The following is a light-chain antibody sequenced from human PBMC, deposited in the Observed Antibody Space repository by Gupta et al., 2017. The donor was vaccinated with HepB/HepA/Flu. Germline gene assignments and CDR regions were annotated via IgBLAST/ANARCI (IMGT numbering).Light chain of an antibody. Sequence: QSVLTQPPSVSGAPGQRVTISCTGSGSNIGAGYAVHWYQHLPGTAPKLLIYDNHNRPSGVPDRFSGSNSGTSAYLAITGLQAEDEADYHGQSYDRTLSAYVFGSGTKVTVL. CDR3: QSYDRTLSAYV. V-gene: IGLV1-40*01. CDR2: DNH. J-gene: IGLJ1*01. CDR1: GSNIGAGYA.